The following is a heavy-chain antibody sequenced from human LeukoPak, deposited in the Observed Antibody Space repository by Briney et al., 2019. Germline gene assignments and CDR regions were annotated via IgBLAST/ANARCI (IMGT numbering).Heavy chain of an antibody. D-gene: IGHD4-17*01. V-gene: IGHV1-46*01. Sequence: ASVKVSCKASGYTFTSYYMHWVRQAPGQGLEWMGIINPGGGSTSYAQKFQGRVTMTRDTSTSTVYMELSSLRSEDTAVYYCATHVDYGDYVSAPDYWGQGTLVTVSS. J-gene: IGHJ4*02. CDR3: ATHVDYGDYVSAPDY. CDR1: GYTFTSYY. CDR2: INPGGGST.